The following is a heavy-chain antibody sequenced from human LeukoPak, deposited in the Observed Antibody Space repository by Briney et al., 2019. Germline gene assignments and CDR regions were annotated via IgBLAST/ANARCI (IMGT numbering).Heavy chain of an antibody. J-gene: IGHJ3*02. Sequence: GASVKVSCKTSGGTFNNSAISWVRQAPGQGLEWMGRIIPIFGTANYAQKFQGRVTITTDESTSTAYMELSSLRSEDTAVYYCASYYGRPLIRDAFDIWGQGTMVTVSS. V-gene: IGHV1-69*05. CDR1: GGTFNNSA. CDR3: ASYYGRPLIRDAFDI. D-gene: IGHD3-10*01. CDR2: IIPIFGTA.